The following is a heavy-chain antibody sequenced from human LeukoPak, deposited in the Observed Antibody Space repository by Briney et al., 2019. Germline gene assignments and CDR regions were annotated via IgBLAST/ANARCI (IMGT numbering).Heavy chain of an antibody. J-gene: IGHJ4*02. Sequence: GGSLRLSCAASGFTFSSYTMSWVRQAPGKGLEWVSTIGGSASGTFYADSVKGRFTISRDNSKNTAYLQMNSLRAEDTAVYNCAKDRGYSHGFDYWGQGTLVTVSS. D-gene: IGHD5-18*01. CDR1: GFTFSSYT. V-gene: IGHV3-23*01. CDR2: IGGSASGT. CDR3: AKDRGYSHGFDY.